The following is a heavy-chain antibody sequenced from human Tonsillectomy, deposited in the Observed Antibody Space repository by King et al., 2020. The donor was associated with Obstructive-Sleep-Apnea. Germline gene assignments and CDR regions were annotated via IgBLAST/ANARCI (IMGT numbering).Heavy chain of an antibody. CDR3: ARDLSSKWTFDY. D-gene: IGHD2-2*01. Sequence: QLVQSGGGVVQPGGSLRLSCAASGITFSSYGMHWVRQAPGKGLEWVAFISFDGSNEYYADSVKGRFTISRDNSKNTLFLQMNSLRVEDTAVYYCARDLSSKWTFDYWGPGTLVTVSS. CDR2: ISFDGSNE. CDR1: GITFSSYG. J-gene: IGHJ4*02. V-gene: IGHV3-30*03.